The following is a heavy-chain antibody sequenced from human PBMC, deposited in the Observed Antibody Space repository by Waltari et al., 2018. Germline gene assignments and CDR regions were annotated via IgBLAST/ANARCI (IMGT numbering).Heavy chain of an antibody. CDR3: ARGGIVEGAFDI. CDR1: GGTFSSYA. V-gene: IGHV1-69*10. Sequence: QVQLVQSGAEVKKPGSSVKVSCKASGGTFSSYAISWVRQAPGQGLEWMGGIIPILGKANYAPKFQGRVTITADKSTSTAYMELSSLGSEDTAVYYCARGGIVEGAFDIWGQGTMVTVSS. D-gene: IGHD3-22*01. J-gene: IGHJ3*02. CDR2: IIPILGKA.